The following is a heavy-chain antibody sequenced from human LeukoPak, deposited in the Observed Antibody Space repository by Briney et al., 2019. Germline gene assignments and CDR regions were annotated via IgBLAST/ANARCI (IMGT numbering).Heavy chain of an antibody. V-gene: IGHV4-59*01. CDR3: ARDGLAVAGYINWFDP. J-gene: IGHJ5*02. Sequence: SETLSLTCGVSGGAITNYYWNWIRQAPGKGLEWLGYIYYTGSTTYNPSVKSRITISLDTSKKQISLKLRSVTAADTAVYYCARDGLAVAGYINWFDPWGQGTLVTVSS. CDR1: GGAITNYY. CDR2: IYYTGST. D-gene: IGHD6-19*01.